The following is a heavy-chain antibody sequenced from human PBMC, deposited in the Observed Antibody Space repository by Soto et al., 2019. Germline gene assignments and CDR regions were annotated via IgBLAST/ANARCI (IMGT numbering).Heavy chain of an antibody. CDR2: IYHSGST. Sequence: SETLSLTCAVSGGSISSSNWWSWVRQPPGKGLEWIGEIYHSGSTNYNPPLKSRVTISVDKSKNQFSLKLSSVTAADTAVYYCARDHGDCSGGSCHSGCYYGMDVWGQGTTVTVSS. CDR1: GGSISSSNW. V-gene: IGHV4-4*02. CDR3: ARDHGDCSGGSCHSGCYYGMDV. J-gene: IGHJ6*02. D-gene: IGHD2-15*01.